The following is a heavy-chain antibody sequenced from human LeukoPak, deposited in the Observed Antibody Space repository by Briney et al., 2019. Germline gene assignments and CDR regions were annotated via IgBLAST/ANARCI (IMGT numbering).Heavy chain of an antibody. V-gene: IGHV3-21*01. J-gene: IGHJ4*02. CDR1: GFTFSSYS. CDR3: ARESASGSRSPGIY. D-gene: IGHD3-10*01. CDR2: ISRSADT. Sequence: PGGSLRLSCTTSGFTFSSYSMNWVRQAPGQGPEWVSSISRSADTYYADSVKGRFTISRDNAKNSPFLQMNSLRDEDTAVYYCARESASGSRSPGIYWGQGTLVTVSS.